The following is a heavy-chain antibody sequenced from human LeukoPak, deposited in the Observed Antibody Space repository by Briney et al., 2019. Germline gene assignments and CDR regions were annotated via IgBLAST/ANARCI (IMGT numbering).Heavy chain of an antibody. D-gene: IGHD3-22*01. CDR2: IWYDGSNK. V-gene: IGHV3-33*01. J-gene: IGHJ3*02. CDR3: ARAEGYYDSSGNGAFGI. Sequence: PGRSLRLSCAASGFTFSSYGMHWVRQAPGKGLEWVAVIWYDGSNKYYADSVKGRFTICRDNSKNTMYMQMNSHRAEATAVYYCARAEGYYDSSGNGAFGIWGQGTMVTVSS. CDR1: GFTFSSYG.